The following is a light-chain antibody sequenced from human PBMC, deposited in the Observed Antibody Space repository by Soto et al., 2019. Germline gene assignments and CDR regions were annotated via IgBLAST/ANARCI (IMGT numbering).Light chain of an antibody. CDR1: QSVGSN. J-gene: IGKJ1*01. Sequence: EIVMTQSPATLSVSPGERATLSCRASQSVGSNLAWYQQKPGQAPRLLIYGASTRASGIPARFSGSGSGTESTLTISSLQSEAFAIYCCQQYNNWPPDRTFGQGTKVEIK. V-gene: IGKV3-15*01. CDR2: GAS. CDR3: QQYNNWPPDRT.